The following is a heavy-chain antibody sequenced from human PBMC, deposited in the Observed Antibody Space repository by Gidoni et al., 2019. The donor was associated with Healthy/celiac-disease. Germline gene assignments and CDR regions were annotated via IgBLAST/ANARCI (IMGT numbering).Heavy chain of an antibody. J-gene: IGHJ6*02. D-gene: IGHD5-12*01. CDR3: ARDEGSGYDVFYYGMDV. CDR2: INSDGSST. Sequence: EVQLVESGGGLVQPGGSLRLSCAASGFTFSSYWMHWVRQAPGKGLVWVSRINSDGSSTSYADSVKGRFTISRDNAKNTLYLQMNSLRAEDTAVYYCARDEGSGYDVFYYGMDVWGQGTTVTVSS. CDR1: GFTFSSYW. V-gene: IGHV3-74*01.